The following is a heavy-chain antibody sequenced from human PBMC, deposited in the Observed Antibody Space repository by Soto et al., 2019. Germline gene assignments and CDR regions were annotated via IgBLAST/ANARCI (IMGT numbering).Heavy chain of an antibody. CDR1: AGSFSVYY. CDR3: ARVLSYGSGSYYNPHYYYYGMDV. J-gene: IGHJ6*02. Sequence: PWETLSLTCAVYAGSFSVYYWSWIRQPPGKGLEWIGEINHSGSTNYNPSLKSRVTISVDTSKNQFSLKLSSVTAADTAVYYCARVLSYGSGSYYNPHYYYYGMDVWGQGTTVTVSS. D-gene: IGHD3-10*01. CDR2: INHSGST. V-gene: IGHV4-34*01.